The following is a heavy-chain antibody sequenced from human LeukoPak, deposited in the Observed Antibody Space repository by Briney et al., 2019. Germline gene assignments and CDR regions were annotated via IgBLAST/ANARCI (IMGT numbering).Heavy chain of an antibody. Sequence: SVKVYCKASGGTFSSYAISWVRQAPGQGLEWMGGIIPIFGTANYAQKFQGRVTITADESTSTAYMELSSLRSEDTAVYYCARDRDSNYGVLYDYWGQGTLVTVSS. D-gene: IGHD4-11*01. V-gene: IGHV1-69*01. CDR1: GGTFSSYA. J-gene: IGHJ4*02. CDR3: ARDRDSNYGVLYDY. CDR2: IIPIFGTA.